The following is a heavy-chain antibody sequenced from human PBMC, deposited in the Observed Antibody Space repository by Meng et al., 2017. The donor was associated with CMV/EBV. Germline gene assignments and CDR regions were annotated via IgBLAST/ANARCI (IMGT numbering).Heavy chain of an antibody. CDR2: IYWNDDK. CDR3: AHRRLGYCSSTSCAGGAFDI. Sequence: SGPTLVKPTQTLTLTCTFSGFPLSTSGVGVGWIRQPPGKALEWLALIYWNDDKRYSPSLKSRLTITKDTSKNQVVLTMTNMDPVDTATYYCAHRRLGYCSSTSCAGGAFDIWGQGTMVTVSS. J-gene: IGHJ3*02. D-gene: IGHD2-2*01. CDR1: GFPLSTSGVG. V-gene: IGHV2-5*01.